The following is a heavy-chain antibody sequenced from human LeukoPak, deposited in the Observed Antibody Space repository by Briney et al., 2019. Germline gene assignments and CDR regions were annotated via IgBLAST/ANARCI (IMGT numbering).Heavy chain of an antibody. CDR2: IFYSGRT. D-gene: IGHD3-9*01. Sequence: SETLSLTCTVSGGSISSSTYYWGWIRQPPGKGLEWIGSIFYSGRTYYNPSLKSRVTISVDTSKNQFSLRLSSVTAADTAMYYCARDYLTGYEGVDYWGQGTLVTVSS. CDR3: ARDYLTGYEGVDY. V-gene: IGHV4-39*07. J-gene: IGHJ4*02. CDR1: GGSISSSTYY.